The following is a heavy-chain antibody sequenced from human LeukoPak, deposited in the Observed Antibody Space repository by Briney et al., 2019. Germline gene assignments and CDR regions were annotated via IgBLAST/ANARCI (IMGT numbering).Heavy chain of an antibody. V-gene: IGHV3-33*08. CDR3: AREPYHYYGSGSYPLY. J-gene: IGHJ4*02. CDR2: IWYDGSNK. Sequence: GGSLRLSCAASGFTFSSYGMHWVHQAPGKGLEWVAVIWYDGSNKYYADSVKGRFTISRDNSKNTLYLQMNSLRAEDTAVYYCAREPYHYYGSGSYPLYWGQGTLVTVSS. D-gene: IGHD3-10*01. CDR1: GFTFSSYG.